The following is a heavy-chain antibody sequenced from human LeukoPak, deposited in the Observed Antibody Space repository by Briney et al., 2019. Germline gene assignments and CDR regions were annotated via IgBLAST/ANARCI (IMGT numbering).Heavy chain of an antibody. CDR1: GFTFSSYG. Sequence: GGSLRLSCAASGFTFSSYGMHWVRQAPGKGLEWVAVISYDGSNKYYADSVKGRFTISRDNSKNTLYLQMNSLRAEDTAVYYCAKDTLESGYSYGNYHYYGMDVWGQGTTVTVSS. CDR3: AKDTLESGYSYGNYHYYGMDV. V-gene: IGHV3-30*18. CDR2: ISYDGSNK. J-gene: IGHJ6*02. D-gene: IGHD5-18*01.